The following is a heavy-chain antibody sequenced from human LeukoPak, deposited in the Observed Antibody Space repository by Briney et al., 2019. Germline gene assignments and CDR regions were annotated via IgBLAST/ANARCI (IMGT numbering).Heavy chain of an antibody. CDR2: INPSGGST. J-gene: IGHJ4*02. CDR3: ARDGPGPLRGDY. Sequence: ASVRVSCKASGYTFTSYYMHWVRQAPGQGLEWMGIINPSGGSTSYAQKFQGRVTMTRDTSTSTVYMELSSLRSEDTAVYYCARDGPGPLRGDYWGQGTLVTVSS. V-gene: IGHV1-46*01. D-gene: IGHD5-12*01. CDR1: GYTFTSYY.